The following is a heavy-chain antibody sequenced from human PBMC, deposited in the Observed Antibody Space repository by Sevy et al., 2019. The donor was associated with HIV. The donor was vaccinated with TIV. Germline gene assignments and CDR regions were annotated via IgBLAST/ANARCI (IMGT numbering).Heavy chain of an antibody. V-gene: IGHV1-69*13. Sequence: ASVKVSCKASGGTFSSYAISWVRQAPGQGLEWMGGIIPIFGTANYAQKFQGRVTITADESTSTAYMELSSLGSEDTAVYYCARERQQLVLWSSFDYWGQGTLVTVSS. CDR3: ARERQQLVLWSSFDY. D-gene: IGHD6-13*01. CDR1: GGTFSSYA. CDR2: IIPIFGTA. J-gene: IGHJ4*02.